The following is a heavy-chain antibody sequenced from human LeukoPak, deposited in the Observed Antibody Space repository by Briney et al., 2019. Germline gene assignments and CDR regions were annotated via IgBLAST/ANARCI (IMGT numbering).Heavy chain of an antibody. V-gene: IGHV3-30*18. D-gene: IGHD4-11*01. Sequence: PGRSLRLSCAVSGFTFSRYGMHWVRQAPGKGLEWVAVVSFDGNSEYYGDSVKGRFTISRDNSKNTLYLQMNSLRAEDTAIYYCAKESYSYFARFYHHGMDVWGQGTTVTVSS. CDR2: VSFDGNSE. J-gene: IGHJ6*02. CDR3: AKESYSYFARFYHHGMDV. CDR1: GFTFSRYG.